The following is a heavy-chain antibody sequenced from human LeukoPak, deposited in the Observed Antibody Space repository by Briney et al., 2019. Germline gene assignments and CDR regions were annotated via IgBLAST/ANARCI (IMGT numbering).Heavy chain of an antibody. CDR1: GYTFSGYQ. Sequence: GAPVTVSCKASGYTFSGYQIHWVRQAPGQGLEWMGWINPNSGDTNYAQKFQGRVTMTSDTSISTANMELSRLSSDDTAVYSCARGAVSGTYRYLYWGQGTLVTVSS. D-gene: IGHD3-16*02. CDR2: INPNSGDT. V-gene: IGHV1-2*02. J-gene: IGHJ4*02. CDR3: ARGAVSGTYRYLY.